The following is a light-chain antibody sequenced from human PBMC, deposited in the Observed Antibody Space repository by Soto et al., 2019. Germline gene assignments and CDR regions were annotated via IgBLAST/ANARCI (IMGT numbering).Light chain of an antibody. V-gene: IGLV8-61*01. Sequence: QTVVTQEPSFSVSPGGTVTLPCGLSSGSVSTNYYPSWYQQTPGQAPRTLIYRTNTRSSGVPDRFSGSILGNKAALTITGAQADDESDYYCVLYMGSVPVFGGGTQLTVL. J-gene: IGLJ2*01. CDR1: SGSVSTNYY. CDR2: RTN. CDR3: VLYMGSVPV.